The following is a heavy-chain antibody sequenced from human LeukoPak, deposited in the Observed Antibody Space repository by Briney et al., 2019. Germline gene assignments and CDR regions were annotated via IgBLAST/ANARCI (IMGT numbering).Heavy chain of an antibody. J-gene: IGHJ6*03. CDR3: ASFSGYDSLLPKPYYMDV. D-gene: IGHD5-12*01. CDR2: IYYSGST. Sequence: SETLSLTCTVSGGSISSSSYYWGWIRQPPGKGLEWIGSIYYSGSTYYNPSLKSRVTISVDTSKNQFSLKLSSVTAADTAVYYCASFSGYDSLLPKPYYMDVWGKGTTVTVSS. CDR1: GGSISSSSYY. V-gene: IGHV4-39*07.